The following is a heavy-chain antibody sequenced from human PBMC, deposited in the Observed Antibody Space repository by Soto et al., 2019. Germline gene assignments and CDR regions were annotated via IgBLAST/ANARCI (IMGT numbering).Heavy chain of an antibody. CDR3: ARHPKLYSGGHYFDY. CDR1: GYSFTSYW. CDR2: IYPDDSDT. V-gene: IGHV5-51*01. J-gene: IGHJ4*02. Sequence: GESLKISCKASGYSFTSYWIAWVRQMPGKGLEWMGIIYPDDSDTRYSPSFQGQVTISADKSISTAYLQWSSLKASDTAMYFCARHPKLYSGGHYFDYWAQGTLVTVSS. D-gene: IGHD2-8*01.